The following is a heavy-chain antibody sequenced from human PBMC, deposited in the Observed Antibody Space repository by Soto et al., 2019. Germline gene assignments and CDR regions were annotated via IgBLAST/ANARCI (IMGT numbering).Heavy chain of an antibody. Sequence: PGGSLSLSCSASGFTFSSYSFHWARQAPGKGLEWVADVSHDGSQKFYGDSVKGRFTVSRDDSKNTLYLQMNNLRAEDTATYYCARGGQVGPLYSDGSDVWGQGTTVTVSS. V-gene: IGHV3-30*04. CDR3: ARGGQVGPLYSDGSDV. CDR2: VSHDGSQK. CDR1: GFTFSSYS. D-gene: IGHD2-21*01. J-gene: IGHJ6*02.